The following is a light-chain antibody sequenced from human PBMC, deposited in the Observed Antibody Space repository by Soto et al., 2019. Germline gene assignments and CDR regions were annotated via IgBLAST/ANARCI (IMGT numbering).Light chain of an antibody. V-gene: IGKV3D-20*02. J-gene: IGKJ5*01. CDR3: QQRTRWPMT. CDR2: GAS. CDR1: QSVTSNY. Sequence: EIVLTQSPGTLSLSPGERATLSCRASQSVTSNYLAWYQQKPGQAPRLLISGASSRAAGVPDRISGDGSGTDYTLTISSLEPEDFAVYYCQQRTRWPMTFGQGTRLEI.